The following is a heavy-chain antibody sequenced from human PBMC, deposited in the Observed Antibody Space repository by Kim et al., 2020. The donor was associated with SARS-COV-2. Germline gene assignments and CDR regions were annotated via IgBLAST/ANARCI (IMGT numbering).Heavy chain of an antibody. V-gene: IGHV3-74*01. D-gene: IGHD3-16*01. Sequence: GGSLRLSCVASGFTFSSYWMHWVRQAQGKGLVWVSRVNSDGSSTTYADSVKGRFTISRDNARNTLYLQTNSLRAEVTAVYYCASLSTGYVWDKFDYWGQG. CDR2: VNSDGSST. J-gene: IGHJ4*02. CDR3: ASLSTGYVWDKFDY. CDR1: GFTFSSYW.